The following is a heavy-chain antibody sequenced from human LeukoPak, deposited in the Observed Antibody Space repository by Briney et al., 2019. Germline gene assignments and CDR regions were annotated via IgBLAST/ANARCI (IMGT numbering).Heavy chain of an antibody. D-gene: IGHD6-19*01. V-gene: IGHV1-69*06. CDR3: ARDEYSSGWPDAFDI. Sequence: GASVKVSCKASGYTFTSYAMNWVRQAPGQGLEWMGGIIPIFGTANYAQKFQGRVTITADKSTSTAYMELSSLRSEDTAVYYCARDEYSSGWPDAFDIWGQGTMVTVSS. CDR1: GYTFTSYA. CDR2: IIPIFGTA. J-gene: IGHJ3*02.